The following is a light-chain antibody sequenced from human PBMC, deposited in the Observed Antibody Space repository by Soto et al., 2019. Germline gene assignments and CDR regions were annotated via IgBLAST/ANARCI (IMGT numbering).Light chain of an antibody. J-gene: IGKJ5*01. CDR3: QQSYNSPPIT. V-gene: IGKV1-39*01. Sequence: IQMTQSPSSMSASLGDSVTITCRAGQHIFSSFNWYQQKPGKAPKLLIYAASNLQSGVPSRFRGSGSGTDFTLTISSLQPEDFATYYCQQSYNSPPITFGQGTRLEIK. CDR1: QHIFSS. CDR2: AAS.